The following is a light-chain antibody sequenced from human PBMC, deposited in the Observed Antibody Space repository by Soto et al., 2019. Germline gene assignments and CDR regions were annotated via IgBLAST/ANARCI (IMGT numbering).Light chain of an antibody. J-gene: IGKJ4*01. CDR1: QSIGTY. CDR3: QQSYSALPLT. Sequence: DLQMTQSPSSLSASVGDRVTITCRASQSIGTYLSWYQQKPGKAPKLLIFVASSLQIGVPSRFRGSGSGTDFTLTISGLQHEDFATYYCQQSYSALPLTFGGGTKVEMK. CDR2: VAS. V-gene: IGKV1-39*01.